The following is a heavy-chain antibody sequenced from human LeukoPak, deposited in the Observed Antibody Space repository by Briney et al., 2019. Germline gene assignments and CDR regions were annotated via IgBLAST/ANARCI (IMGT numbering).Heavy chain of an antibody. CDR3: AKDINAKGYSYGYFQH. Sequence: GGSLRLSCAASGFTFDDYAMHWVRQAPGKGLEWVSGISWNSGSIGYADSVKGRFTISRDNAKSSLYLQMNSLRAEDTALYYCAKDINAKGYSYGYFQHWGQGTLVTVSS. CDR1: GFTFDDYA. J-gene: IGHJ1*01. CDR2: ISWNSGSI. D-gene: IGHD5-18*01. V-gene: IGHV3-9*01.